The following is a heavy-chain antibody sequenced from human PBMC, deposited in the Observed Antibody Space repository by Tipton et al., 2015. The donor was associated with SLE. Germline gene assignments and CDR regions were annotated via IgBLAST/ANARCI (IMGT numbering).Heavy chain of an antibody. CDR3: ASGGYGSGSHYLGGWFDP. V-gene: IGHV4-61*09. Sequence: TLSLTCTVSGGSISSGSYYWSWIRQPAGKGLEWIGHIHTSGSTNYNPSLKSRVTISVDTSKNQFSLKLSSVTAADTAVYYCASGGYGSGSHYLGGWFDPWGRGTLVTVSS. CDR1: GGSISSGSYY. CDR2: IHTSGST. J-gene: IGHJ5*02. D-gene: IGHD3-10*01.